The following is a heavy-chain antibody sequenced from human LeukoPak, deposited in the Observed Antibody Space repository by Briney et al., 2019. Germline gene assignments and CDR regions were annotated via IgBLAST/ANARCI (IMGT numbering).Heavy chain of an antibody. V-gene: IGHV3-53*01. Sequence: GGSLRLSCTVSGFTVSSNSMSWVRQAPGKGLEWVSFIYSAGSTHYSDSVKGRFTISIDNSKNTLYLQMNSMRAEDTAVYYCARRAGAYTHPYDYWGQGTLVTVS. D-gene: IGHD3-16*01. CDR1: GFTVSSNS. J-gene: IGHJ4*02. CDR2: IYSAGST. CDR3: ARRAGAYTHPYDY.